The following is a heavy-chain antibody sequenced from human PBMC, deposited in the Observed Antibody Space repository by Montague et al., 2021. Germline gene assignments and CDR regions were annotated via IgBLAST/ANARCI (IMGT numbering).Heavy chain of an antibody. J-gene: IGHJ4*02. Sequence: SETLSLTCTVSGDSINFYYWSWIRQPPGKGLEWIGYVYYTETTNYNPSLKSRVTISVDTSRNQFFLNVNSVTAADTAVYYCARKGTNWDYWGQGTLVTVSA. CDR1: GDSINFYY. V-gene: IGHV4-59*01. CDR2: VYYTETT. D-gene: IGHD2-8*01. CDR3: ARKGTNWDY.